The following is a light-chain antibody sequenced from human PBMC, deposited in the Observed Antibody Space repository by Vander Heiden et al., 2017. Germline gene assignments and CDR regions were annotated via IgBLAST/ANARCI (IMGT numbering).Light chain of an antibody. Sequence: EIVMTQSPATLSVSPGERATLSCRASQSISSNLAWYQQKPGQAPRLLIYGASTRATDVPARFSGSGSGTEFTLTISSLQSEDFAIYYCQQYNNWPLFGPGTTVAIE. CDR2: GAS. J-gene: IGKJ3*01. CDR1: QSISSN. V-gene: IGKV3-15*01. CDR3: QQYNNWPL.